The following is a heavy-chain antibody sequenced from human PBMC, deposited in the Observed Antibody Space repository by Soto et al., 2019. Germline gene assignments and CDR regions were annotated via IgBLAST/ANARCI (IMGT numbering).Heavy chain of an antibody. CDR1: GFTISSYA. CDR2: ISGSGGST. Sequence: PGRFLRLSCAASGFTISSYAMSWVRQAPGKGLEWVSAISGSGGSTYYADSVKGRFTISRDNSKNTLYLQMNSLRAEDTAVYYGANGGPNAFDIWGQGTMVTVSS. J-gene: IGHJ3*02. V-gene: IGHV3-23*01. CDR3: ANGGPNAFDI.